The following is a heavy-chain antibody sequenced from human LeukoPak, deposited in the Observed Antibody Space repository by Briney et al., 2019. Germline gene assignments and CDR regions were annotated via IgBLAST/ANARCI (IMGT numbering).Heavy chain of an antibody. CDR3: ARLRYSGYVGPFDY. Sequence: PSQTLSLTCTVSGGSISSGGYYWSWIRQPPGKGLEWIGYIYYSGSTNYNPSLKSRVTISVDTSKNQFSLKLSSVTAADTAVYYCARLRYSGYVGPFDYWGQGTLVTASS. V-gene: IGHV4-61*08. CDR1: GGSISSGGYY. CDR2: IYYSGST. D-gene: IGHD5-12*01. J-gene: IGHJ4*02.